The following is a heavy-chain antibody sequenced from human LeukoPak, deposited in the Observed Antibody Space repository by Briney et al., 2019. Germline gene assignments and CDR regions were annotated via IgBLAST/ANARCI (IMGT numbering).Heavy chain of an antibody. D-gene: IGHD6-6*01. Sequence: SETLSLTCTVSGGSISSYYWSWIRQPPGKGLEWIGYIYYTGSTNYNPSLTSRVNISVDTSKNQFSLNLTSVAAADTAVYYCARWGSIAVARFDYWGQGTLVTVSS. J-gene: IGHJ4*02. CDR1: GGSISSYY. V-gene: IGHV4-59*01. CDR3: ARWGSIAVARFDY. CDR2: IYYTGST.